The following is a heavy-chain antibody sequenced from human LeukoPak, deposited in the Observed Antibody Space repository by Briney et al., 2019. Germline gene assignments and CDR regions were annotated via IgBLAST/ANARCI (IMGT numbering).Heavy chain of an antibody. CDR1: GFTFSSYW. J-gene: IGHJ4*02. CDR2: INSDGSST. D-gene: IGHD3-10*01. Sequence: GESLKISCAASGFTFSSYWMHWVRQAPGKGLVWVSRINSDGSSTSYADSVKGRFTISRDNAKNTLYLQMNSLRAEDTAVYYCARATPTMVRGVINYWGQGTLVTVSS. V-gene: IGHV3-74*01. CDR3: ARATPTMVRGVINY.